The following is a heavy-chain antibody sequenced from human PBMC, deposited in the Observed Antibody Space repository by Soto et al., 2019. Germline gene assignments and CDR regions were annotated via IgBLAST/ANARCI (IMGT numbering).Heavy chain of an antibody. Sequence: PGGSLRLSCAASGFTFSNYAMNWVRQAPGKGLEWVSAISNSFSDGNTHYADSVKGRFTISRDNDKTTVFLEMNSLRAEDTAVYYCAKVFSPERGNYFDYWGQGTLVTVSS. CDR1: GFTFSNYA. CDR2: ISNSFSDGNT. J-gene: IGHJ4*02. V-gene: IGHV3-23*01. CDR3: AKVFSPERGNYFDY. D-gene: IGHD1-1*01.